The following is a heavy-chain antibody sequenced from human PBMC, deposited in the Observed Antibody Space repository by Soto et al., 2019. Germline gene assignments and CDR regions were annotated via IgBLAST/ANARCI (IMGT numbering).Heavy chain of an antibody. D-gene: IGHD3-22*01. V-gene: IGHV4-59*01. CDR2: IYYSGST. Sequence: KPSETLSLTCTVSGGSLSSYYWSWIRQPPGKGLEWIGYIYYSGSTNYNPSLKSRVTISVDTSKNQFSLKLSSVTAADTAVYYCARGTVVVGYYYYGMDVWGQGTTVTVSS. CDR1: GGSLSSYY. CDR3: ARGTVVVGYYYYGMDV. J-gene: IGHJ6*02.